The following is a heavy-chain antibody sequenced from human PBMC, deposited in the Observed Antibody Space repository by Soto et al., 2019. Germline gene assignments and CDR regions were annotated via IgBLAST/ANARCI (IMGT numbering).Heavy chain of an antibody. J-gene: IGHJ6*02. CDR3: ARELTMVRGVIIYYYYGMDV. CDR2: INPNSGGT. V-gene: IGHV1-2*02. CDR1: GYTFTGYY. D-gene: IGHD3-10*01. Sequence: ASVKVSGKASGYTFTGYYMHWVRQAPGQGLEWMGWINPNSGGTNYAQKFQGRVTMTRDTSISTAYMELSRLRSDDTAVYYCARELTMVRGVIIYYYYGMDVWGQGTTVTVSS.